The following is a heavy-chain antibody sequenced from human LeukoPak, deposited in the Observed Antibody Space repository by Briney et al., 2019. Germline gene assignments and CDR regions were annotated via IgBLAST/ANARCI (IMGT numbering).Heavy chain of an antibody. CDR1: GYTFTTYG. CDR3: ARFHWNYAGYYYYMDV. Sequence: ASVKVSCKASGYTFTTYGISWVRQAPGHGLEWMGWISAYNGNTNYAQKLQGRVTMTTDTSTSTAYMELRSLRSDDTAVYYCARFHWNYAGYYYYMDVWGKGTTVTVSS. CDR2: ISAYNGNT. V-gene: IGHV1-18*01. J-gene: IGHJ6*03. D-gene: IGHD1-7*01.